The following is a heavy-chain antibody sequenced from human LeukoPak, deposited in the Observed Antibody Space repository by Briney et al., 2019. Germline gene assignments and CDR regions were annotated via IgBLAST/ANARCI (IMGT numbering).Heavy chain of an antibody. J-gene: IGHJ4*02. Sequence: SETLSLTCAVYGGSFSGYYWSWIRQPPGKGLEWIGEIDHSGSTNYNPSLKSRVTISIDTSKNQFSLRLNSVTAADTAVYHCVRDDDGVVGATRDSWGQGTLVTVSS. V-gene: IGHV4-34*01. CDR1: GGSFSGYY. CDR2: IDHSGST. D-gene: IGHD1-26*01. CDR3: VRDDDGVVGATRDS.